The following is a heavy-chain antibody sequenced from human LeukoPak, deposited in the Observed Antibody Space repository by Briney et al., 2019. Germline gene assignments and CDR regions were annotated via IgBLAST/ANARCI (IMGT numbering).Heavy chain of an antibody. CDR3: ARGSTYSPNWFDP. Sequence: YPGGSLRLSCAASGFTFNNNWMIWVRQAPGKGLEWVTTIKQDGSEKYYLDSVKGRFTVSRDNAKDSLYLQMNSLRAEDTAMYYCARGSTYSPNWFDPWGQGTLVTVSS. D-gene: IGHD4-11*01. V-gene: IGHV3-7*01. J-gene: IGHJ5*02. CDR1: GFTFNNNW. CDR2: IKQDGSEK.